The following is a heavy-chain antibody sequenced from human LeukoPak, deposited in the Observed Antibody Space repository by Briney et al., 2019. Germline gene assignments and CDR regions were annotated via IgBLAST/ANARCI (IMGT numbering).Heavy chain of an antibody. J-gene: IGHJ5*02. D-gene: IGHD2-2*01. V-gene: IGHV3-30*18. Sequence: GRSLRLSCAASGFTLSSYGMHWVRQAPGKGLEWVAVTSYDGSNKYYADPVKGRFTISRDNSKNTLYLQMNSLRAEDTAVYYCAKDKGQQLLLNWFDPWGQGTLVTVSS. CDR3: AKDKGQQLLLNWFDP. CDR1: GFTLSSYG. CDR2: TSYDGSNK.